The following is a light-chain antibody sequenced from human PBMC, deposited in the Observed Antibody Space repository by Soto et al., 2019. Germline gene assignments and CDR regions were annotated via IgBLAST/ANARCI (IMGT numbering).Light chain of an antibody. CDR1: QSIRTW. Sequence: IQMTQSPSTLSASVGDRVTITCRASQSIRTWLAWYQQKPGKAPKVLIYAASNLQSGVPSRFSGSGSGTDFTLTISSLQPEDFATYYCQQSYSTPITFGQGTRLEIK. CDR2: AAS. V-gene: IGKV1-39*01. CDR3: QQSYSTPIT. J-gene: IGKJ5*01.